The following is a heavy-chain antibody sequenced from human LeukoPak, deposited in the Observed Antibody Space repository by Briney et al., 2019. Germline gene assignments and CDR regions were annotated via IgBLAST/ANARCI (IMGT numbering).Heavy chain of an antibody. CDR2: IRYDGSNK. CDR1: GFTFSRYG. Sequence: GGSLRLSCAASGFTFSRYGMHWVRQAPGKGLEWVAFIRYDGSNKYYADSVKGRFTISRDNSKNTLYLQMNSLRTEDTAVYYCARGARGWYHAFDIWGQGTMVTVSS. J-gene: IGHJ3*02. V-gene: IGHV3-30*02. D-gene: IGHD6-19*01. CDR3: ARGARGWYHAFDI.